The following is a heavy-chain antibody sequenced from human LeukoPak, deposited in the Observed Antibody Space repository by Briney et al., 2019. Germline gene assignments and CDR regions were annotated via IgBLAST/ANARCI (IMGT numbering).Heavy chain of an antibody. Sequence: SETLSLTCTVSGYSISSGYYWGWIRQPPGKGLEWIGSIYHSGSTYYNPSLKSRVTISVDTSKNQFSLKLSSVTAADTAVYYCARRGVIYGSGSYYNRRNWFDPWGQGTLVTVSS. CDR1: GYSISSGYY. D-gene: IGHD3-10*01. J-gene: IGHJ5*02. CDR3: ARRGVIYGSGSYYNRRNWFDP. V-gene: IGHV4-38-2*02. CDR2: IYHSGST.